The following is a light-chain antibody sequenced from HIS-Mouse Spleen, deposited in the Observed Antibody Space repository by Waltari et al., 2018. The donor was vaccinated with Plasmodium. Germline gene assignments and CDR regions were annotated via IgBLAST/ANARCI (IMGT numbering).Light chain of an antibody. CDR2: AAS. Sequence: DIQMTQSPSSLSASVGDRVTITCRASQSISSYLNWYQQKPGKAPKLLIYAASSLQSGFPSRFIGSGSGTDFTLTISSLQPEDFATYYCQQSYSTPQLTFGGGTKVEIK. CDR3: QQSYSTPQLT. V-gene: IGKV1-39*01. J-gene: IGKJ4*01. CDR1: QSISSY.